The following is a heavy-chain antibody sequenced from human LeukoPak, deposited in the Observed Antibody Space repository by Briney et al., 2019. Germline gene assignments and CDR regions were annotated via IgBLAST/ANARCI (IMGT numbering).Heavy chain of an antibody. V-gene: IGHV1-18*01. CDR3: ARDRLEVAGTGGNY. CDR2: ISAYNGNT. J-gene: IGHJ4*02. CDR1: GYTFTSYG. D-gene: IGHD6-19*01. Sequence: VASVKVSCKASGYTFTSYGISWVRQAPGQGLEWMGWISAYNGNTIYARKLQGRVTMTTDTSTSTAYTELRSLRSDDTAVYYCARDRLEVAGTGGNYWGQGTLVTVSS.